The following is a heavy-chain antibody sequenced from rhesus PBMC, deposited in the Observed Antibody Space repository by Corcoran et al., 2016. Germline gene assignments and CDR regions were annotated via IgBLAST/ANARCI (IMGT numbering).Heavy chain of an antibody. CDR2: ISNGGGST. J-gene: IGHJ4*01. V-gene: IGHV3S5*01. CDR3: AKEGNYGSSHFDY. Sequence: EVQLVESGGGLVQPGGSLRLSCAASGFTFSSYGMSWVRQAPGKGLEWVSYISNGGGSTTNADSVKGRYTISKDNSKNTLSLQMNSLRAEDTAVYYCAKEGNYGSSHFDYWGQGVLVTVSS. CDR1: GFTFSSYG. D-gene: IGHD4-29*01.